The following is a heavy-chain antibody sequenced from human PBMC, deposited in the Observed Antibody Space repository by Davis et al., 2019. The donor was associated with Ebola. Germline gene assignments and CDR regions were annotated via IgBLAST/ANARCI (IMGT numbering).Heavy chain of an antibody. CDR1: GFTFSSYA. Sequence: GESLKISCAASGFTFSSYAMNWVRQAPGKGLEWVSVLSGSGDSTYYADSVKGRFTISRDNSKNTLYLQMNSLRAEDTAVYYCAKDRYYGSGSYLDYWGQGTLVTVSS. V-gene: IGHV3-23*01. CDR3: AKDRYYGSGSYLDY. CDR2: LSGSGDST. J-gene: IGHJ4*02. D-gene: IGHD3-10*01.